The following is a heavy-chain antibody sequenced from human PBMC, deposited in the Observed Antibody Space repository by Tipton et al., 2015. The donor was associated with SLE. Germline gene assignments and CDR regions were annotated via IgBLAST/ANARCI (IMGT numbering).Heavy chain of an antibody. D-gene: IGHD7-27*01. V-gene: IGHV4-4*07. CDR2: VRSSGST. J-gene: IGHJ6*03. CDR3: ARVQPGWGYNYYYMDV. Sequence: TLSLTCTVSGDSISRSTWSWIRQPAGKGLEWIGRVRSSGSTNDNPSLTSRVTMTTDTSTTTASMELRSLRSDDTAVYYCARVQPGWGYNYYYMDVWGTGTSVTVSS. CDR1: GDSISRST.